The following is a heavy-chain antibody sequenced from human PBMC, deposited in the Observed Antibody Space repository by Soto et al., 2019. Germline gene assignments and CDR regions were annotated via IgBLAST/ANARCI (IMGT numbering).Heavy chain of an antibody. D-gene: IGHD5-18*01. CDR1: GYTFTSYD. V-gene: IGHV1-8*01. CDR2: MNSNSGNT. J-gene: IGHJ3*02. Sequence: QVQLVQSGAEVKKPGASVKVSCKASGYTFTSYDINWVRQATGQGLEWMGWMNSNSGNTGYAQKLQGRVTMTRNTSISTAYMELSSLRSEDTAVYYCARRGYSYGTRGAFDIWGQGTMVTVSS. CDR3: ARRGYSYGTRGAFDI.